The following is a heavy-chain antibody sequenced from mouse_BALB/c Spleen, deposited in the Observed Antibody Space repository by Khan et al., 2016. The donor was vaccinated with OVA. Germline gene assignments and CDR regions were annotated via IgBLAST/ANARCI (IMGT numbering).Heavy chain of an antibody. V-gene: IGHV5-6-3*01. CDR3: ARMARTIN. J-gene: IGHJ2*01. Sequence: EVELVESGGGLVQPGGSLKLSCAASGFTFSSYGMSWVRQTPDKRLELVATINSNGGSTYYPDSVKGRFTISRDNAKNTLYLQMSSWKSEDTAMYYCARMARTINWGQGTTLTVSS. CDR2: INSNGGST. CDR1: GFTFSSYG.